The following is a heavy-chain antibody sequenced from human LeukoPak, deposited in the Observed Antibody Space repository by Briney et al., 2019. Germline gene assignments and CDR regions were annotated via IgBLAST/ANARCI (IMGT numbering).Heavy chain of an antibody. Sequence: GGSRRLSCSASGFTISRFAMTWVRQLPGRGLEWVSSISGNGHQTYYADSVKGRFSVSRDNSKNILYLQMDSLRADDSALYYCAEDANYYDSGGYLIPFDYWGQGTLVTVSS. CDR1: GFTISRFA. V-gene: IGHV3-23*01. CDR3: AEDANYYDSGGYLIPFDY. J-gene: IGHJ4*02. D-gene: IGHD3-22*01. CDR2: ISGNGHQT.